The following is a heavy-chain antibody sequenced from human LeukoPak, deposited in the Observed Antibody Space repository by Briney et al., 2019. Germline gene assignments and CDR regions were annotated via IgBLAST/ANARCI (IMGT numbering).Heavy chain of an antibody. V-gene: IGHV5-51*01. D-gene: IGHD3-16*02. CDR2: IYPGDSET. Sequence: GESLQISCKGSGYSFTNYWIGWVRQMPGKGLEWMGIIYPGDSETRYSPSFQGQVTISVDKSINTAYLQWSNLKASDTAMYYCARRSTYRGDYWGQGTLVTVSS. CDR3: ARRSTYRGDY. J-gene: IGHJ4*02. CDR1: GYSFTNYW.